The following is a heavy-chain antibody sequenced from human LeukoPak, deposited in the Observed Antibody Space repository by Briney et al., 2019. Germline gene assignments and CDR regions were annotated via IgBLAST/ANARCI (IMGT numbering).Heavy chain of an antibody. CDR2: IKQDGSEK. Sequence: GGSLRLSCAASGFTFSSYWMSWLRQGPGKGLEWVANIKQDGSEKYYVDSVKGRFTIPSDNAKNSLYLQMNSLRAEDTAVYYCARDDRYTSWKWGQGTLVTVSS. J-gene: IGHJ4*02. D-gene: IGHD1-1*01. CDR1: GFTFSSYW. CDR3: ARDDRYTSWK. V-gene: IGHV3-7*05.